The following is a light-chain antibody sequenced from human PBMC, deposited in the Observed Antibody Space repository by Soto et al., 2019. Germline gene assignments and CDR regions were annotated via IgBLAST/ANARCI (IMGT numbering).Light chain of an antibody. V-gene: IGKV2-30*01. Sequence: DVVMTQSPLSLPVTLGQPASISCRSSQSLVYSDGNTYLNWFQQMPGQSPRRLIYKVSNRDSGVPDRCGGSGGDHDFTMNISMVEAADVGVYHCMQGTHGQPYEGIFTFGPGTKVDIK. CDR3: MQGTHGQPYEGIFT. J-gene: IGKJ3*01. CDR1: QSLVYSDGNTY. CDR2: KVS.